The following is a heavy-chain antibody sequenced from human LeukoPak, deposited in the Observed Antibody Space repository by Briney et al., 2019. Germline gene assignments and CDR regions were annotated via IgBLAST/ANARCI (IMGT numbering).Heavy chain of an antibody. J-gene: IGHJ4*02. Sequence: TGRSLRLSCAASGFTFSSYGMHWVRQAPGKGLEWVAVISYDGSNKYYADSVKGRFTTSRDNSKNTLYLQMNSLRAEDTAVYYCAKDFSSRLYYDILTGSPREAPFDYWGQGTLVTVSS. CDR2: ISYDGSNK. D-gene: IGHD3-9*01. V-gene: IGHV3-30*18. CDR3: AKDFSSRLYYDILTGSPREAPFDY. CDR1: GFTFSSYG.